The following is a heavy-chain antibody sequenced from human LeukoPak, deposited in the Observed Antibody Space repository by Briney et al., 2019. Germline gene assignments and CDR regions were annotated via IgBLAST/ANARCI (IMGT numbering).Heavy chain of an antibody. V-gene: IGHV3-13*01. J-gene: IGHJ2*01. Sequence: PGGSLRLSCAASGFTFSSYDMHWVRQATGKGLEWVSAIGTAGDTYYPGSVKGRFTISRDNSRNTLYLQMNSLRAEDTAVYYCAKALSSSFYYFDLGGRGTLVTVSS. CDR2: IGTAGDT. CDR1: GFTFSSYD. CDR3: AKALSSSFYYFDL. D-gene: IGHD3-16*02.